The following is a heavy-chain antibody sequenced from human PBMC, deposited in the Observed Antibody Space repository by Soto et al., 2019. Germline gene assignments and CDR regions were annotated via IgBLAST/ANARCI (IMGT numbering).Heavy chain of an antibody. CDR1: GFSFSSHS. Sequence: EVQLVESGGGLIQPGGSLRLSCAASGFSFSSHSMNWVRQAPGKGLGWVSYISSTSFSIYYADSVKGRFTISRDNAKNSLYLQMNSLRAEDSAVYYCARDQRYCDRYNYSWVDVWGKGTTVTVSS. CDR3: ARDQRYCDRYNYSWVDV. D-gene: IGHD2-21*01. V-gene: IGHV3-48*01. CDR2: ISSTSFSI. J-gene: IGHJ6*04.